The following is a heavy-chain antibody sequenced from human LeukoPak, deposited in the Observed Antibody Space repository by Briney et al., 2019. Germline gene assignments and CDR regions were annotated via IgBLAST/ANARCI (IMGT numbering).Heavy chain of an antibody. J-gene: IGHJ4*02. D-gene: IGHD3-22*01. CDR1: GYTFTSYG. V-gene: IGHV1-18*01. Sequence: ASVKVSCKASGYTFTSYGISWVRQAPGQGLEWMGWISAYNGNTNYAQKLQGRVTMTTDTSTSTAYMGLRSLRSEDTAVYYCARGGRYYYDSSSYYDYWGQGTLVTVSS. CDR2: ISAYNGNT. CDR3: ARGGRYYYDSSSYYDY.